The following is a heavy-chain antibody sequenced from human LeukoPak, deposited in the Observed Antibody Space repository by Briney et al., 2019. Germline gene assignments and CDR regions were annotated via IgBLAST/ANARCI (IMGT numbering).Heavy chain of an antibody. CDR1: GFTFTINW. CDR2: IKQDGSEK. V-gene: IGHV3-7*01. CDR3: ARSVLWAAAGRGFWFDP. Sequence: GGSLRLSSAASGFTFTINWMSCVRHAPRKGLECVANIKQDGSEKYYVDSVKGRFTISRDNAKNSLYLQMNSLRAEDTAVYYCARSVLWAAAGRGFWFDPWGQGTLVTVSS. D-gene: IGHD6-13*01. J-gene: IGHJ5*02.